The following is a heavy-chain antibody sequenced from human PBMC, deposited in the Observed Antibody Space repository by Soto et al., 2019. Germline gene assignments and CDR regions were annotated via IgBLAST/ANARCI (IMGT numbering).Heavy chain of an antibody. J-gene: IGHJ4*02. V-gene: IGHV3-66*01. Sequence: EVQLVESGGGLVQPGGSLRLSCAASGFTVSNFYMTWVRQAPGKGLEWVSVISSGGSTYYADSVKGRFTISRDNSKSTLYLEMNSLRAGDTAVYYCARDTFGGAYDFWHGGQGTLVTVSS. CDR2: ISSGGST. CDR1: GFTVSNFY. CDR3: ARDTFGGAYDFWH. D-gene: IGHD3-3*01.